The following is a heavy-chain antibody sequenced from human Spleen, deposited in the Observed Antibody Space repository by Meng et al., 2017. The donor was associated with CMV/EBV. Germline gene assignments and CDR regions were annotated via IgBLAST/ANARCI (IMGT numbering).Heavy chain of an antibody. V-gene: IGHV1-18*01. D-gene: IGHD5-18*01. CDR2: ISAYNGNT. CDR1: GYTFTSYG. J-gene: IGHJ3*02. CDR3: ARVNYGYADTPMVRDDALDI. Sequence: ASVKVSCKASGYTFTSYGISWVRQAPGQGLEWMGWISAYNGNTNYAQKLQGRVTMTTDTSTSTAYMELRSLRSDDTAVYYCARVNYGYADTPMVRDDALDIWGQGTKVTVSS.